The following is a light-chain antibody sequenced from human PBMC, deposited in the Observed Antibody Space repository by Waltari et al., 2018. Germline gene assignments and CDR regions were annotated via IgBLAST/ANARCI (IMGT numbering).Light chain of an antibody. CDR3: QQRTDWIFT. Sequence: EVLLTQSTATLSLSPGERATLSCRASQSFSGYLAWYQQRPGQTPRLLIYDASYRATGVPARFSGGGSGTDFTLTISSLEPEDVAVYYCQQRTDWIFTFGPGTKVDLK. CDR2: DAS. V-gene: IGKV3-11*01. CDR1: QSFSGY. J-gene: IGKJ3*01.